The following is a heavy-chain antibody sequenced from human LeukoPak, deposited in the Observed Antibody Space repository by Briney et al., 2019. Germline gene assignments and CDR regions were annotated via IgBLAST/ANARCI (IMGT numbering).Heavy chain of an antibody. CDR3: ARDISGWYMPYYFDY. CDR2: ISSSSYI. J-gene: IGHJ4*02. CDR1: GFTFSSYS. Sequence: GSLRLSCAASGFTFSSYSMNWVRQAPGKGLEWVSSISSSSYIYYADSVKGRFTISRDNAKNSLYLQMNSLRAEDTAVYYCARDISGWYMPYYFDYWGQGTLVTVSS. D-gene: IGHD6-19*01. V-gene: IGHV3-21*01.